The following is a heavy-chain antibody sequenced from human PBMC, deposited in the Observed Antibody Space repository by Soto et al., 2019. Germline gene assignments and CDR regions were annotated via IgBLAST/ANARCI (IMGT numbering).Heavy chain of an antibody. V-gene: IGHV3-66*01. J-gene: IGHJ6*02. CDR3: ARGPNYGGNSGHYYYGMDV. CDR2: IQSGGPT. D-gene: IGHD4-17*01. CDR1: GFTVSSKY. Sequence: GGSLRLSCAASGFTVSSKYMSWVRQAPGKGLEWVSLIQSGGPTYYADSVKGRFTISRDTSLKLSSVTAADTAVYYCARGPNYGGNSGHYYYGMDVWGQGTTVTVSS.